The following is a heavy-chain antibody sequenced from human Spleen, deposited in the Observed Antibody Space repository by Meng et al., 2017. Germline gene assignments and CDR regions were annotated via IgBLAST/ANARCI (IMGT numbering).Heavy chain of an antibody. Sequence: ASVKVSCKASGYTFTTCDMQWVRPAPGQRLEWMGWSNADNGNTKYSQEFQDRVTITRDTSASTAYMELSSLRSEDMAVYYCARDLIYALVEITIFWLVNLWGQGTLVTVSS. D-gene: IGHD3-9*01. J-gene: IGHJ4*02. CDR2: SNADNGNT. CDR3: ARDLIYALVEITIFWLVNL. CDR1: GYTFTTCD. V-gene: IGHV1-3*02.